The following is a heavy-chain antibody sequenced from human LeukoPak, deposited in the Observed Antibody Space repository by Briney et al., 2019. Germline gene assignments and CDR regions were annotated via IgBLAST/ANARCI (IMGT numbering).Heavy chain of an antibody. Sequence: ASVKVSCKASGGTFSSYAISWVRQAPGQGLEWMGRIIPILGIANYAQKFQGRVTITADKSTSTAYMELSSLRSEDTAVYYCARDPSDYYDSSGYSAPYYWGQGTLVTVSS. CDR1: GGTFSSYA. CDR3: ARDPSDYYDSSGYSAPYY. CDR2: IIPILGIA. D-gene: IGHD3-22*01. J-gene: IGHJ4*02. V-gene: IGHV1-69*04.